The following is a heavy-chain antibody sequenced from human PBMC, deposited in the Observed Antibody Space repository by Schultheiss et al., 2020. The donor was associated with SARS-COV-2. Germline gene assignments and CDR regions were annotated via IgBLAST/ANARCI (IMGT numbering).Heavy chain of an antibody. D-gene: IGHD3-10*02. CDR2: INHSGST. J-gene: IGHJ6*02. CDR1: GGSISSGNW. Sequence: SETLSLTCAVSGGSISSGNWWTWVRQPPGKGLEWIGEINHSGSTNYNPSLKSRVTISVDTSKNQFSLNLTSVTAADTAVYFCARRMFYYYGMDVWGQGTTVTVSS. CDR3: ARRMFYYYGMDV. V-gene: IGHV4-4*02.